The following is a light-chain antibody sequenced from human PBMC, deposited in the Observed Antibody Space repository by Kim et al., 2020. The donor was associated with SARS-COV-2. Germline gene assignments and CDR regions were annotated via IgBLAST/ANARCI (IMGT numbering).Light chain of an antibody. J-gene: IGKJ1*01. CDR3: QQYGSSPRT. CDR2: GAS. CDR1: QIFAGNY. V-gene: IGKV3-20*01. Sequence: SPRKRPPVPSRPSQIFAGNYLAWYQLKVGQAPRPLIYGASSRATGIPDRFSGSGSGTDFTLTISILEPEDFAVYYCQQYGSSPRTFGQGTKVDIK.